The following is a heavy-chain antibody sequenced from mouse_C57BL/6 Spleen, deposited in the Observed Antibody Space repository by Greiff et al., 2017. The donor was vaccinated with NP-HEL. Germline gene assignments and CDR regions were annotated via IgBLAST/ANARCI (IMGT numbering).Heavy chain of an antibody. J-gene: IGHJ4*01. CDR2: INYDGSST. CDR1: GFTFSDYY. Sequence: EVKLMESEGGLVQPGSSMKLSCTASGFTFSDYYMAWVRQVPEKGLEWVANINYDGSSTYYLDSLKSRFIISRDNAKNILYLQMSSLKSEDTATYYCARAYGYDEGPYAMDYWGQGTSVTVSS. D-gene: IGHD2-2*01. V-gene: IGHV5-16*01. CDR3: ARAYGYDEGPYAMDY.